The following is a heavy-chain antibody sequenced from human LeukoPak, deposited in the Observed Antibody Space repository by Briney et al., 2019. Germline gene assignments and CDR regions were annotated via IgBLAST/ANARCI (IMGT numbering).Heavy chain of an antibody. J-gene: IGHJ4*02. CDR3: AREEDILTGLSILH. V-gene: IGHV1-3*01. CDR2: INAGNGNT. D-gene: IGHD3-9*01. Sequence: VASVKVSCKASGYTFTSYAMHWGRQAPGQRLEWMGWINAGNGNTKYSRKFQGRVTITRDTSASTAYMELSSLRSEDTAVYYCAREEDILTGLSILHWGQGTLVTVSS. CDR1: GYTFTSYA.